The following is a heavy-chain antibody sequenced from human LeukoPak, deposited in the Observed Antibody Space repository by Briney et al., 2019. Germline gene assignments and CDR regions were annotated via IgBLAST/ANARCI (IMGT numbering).Heavy chain of an antibody. J-gene: IGHJ4*02. D-gene: IGHD3-22*01. Sequence: PRGSLTLSCAASGFTVSSNYMSWVRQAPGKGLEWVSVIYGGGSTYYADSVKGRFTISRDNSKNTLYLQMNSLRAEDTAVYYCARGPASVVVVTVGLYYFDYWGQGTLVTVSS. V-gene: IGHV3-53*01. CDR1: GFTVSSNY. CDR3: ARGPASVVVVTVGLYYFDY. CDR2: IYGGGST.